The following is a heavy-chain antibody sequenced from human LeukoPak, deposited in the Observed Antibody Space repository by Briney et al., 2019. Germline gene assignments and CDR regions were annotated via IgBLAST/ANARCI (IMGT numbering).Heavy chain of an antibody. J-gene: IGHJ5*02. CDR3: AIDITKGPYNWFDP. V-gene: IGHV1-18*01. Sequence: ASVKVSCKASGYTFTSYGISWVRQAPGQGLEWMGWISAYNGNTNYAQKLQGRVTMTTDTSTSTAYMELRSLRSEDTAVYYCAIDITKGPYNWFDPWGQGTLVTVSS. CDR1: GYTFTSYG. CDR2: ISAYNGNT. D-gene: IGHD1-1*01.